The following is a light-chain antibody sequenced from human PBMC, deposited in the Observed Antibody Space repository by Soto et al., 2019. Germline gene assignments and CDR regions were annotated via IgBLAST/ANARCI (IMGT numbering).Light chain of an antibody. V-gene: IGKV1-9*01. Sequence: IQLTQAPSSRTASVSDRVTITCLASQGITSYLAWYQQRPGKAPGLLIYSASTLQSGVPSRFSGSGYGTDFSLTISNLQPEDFATYYCQQLYSHPLTFGGGTKVDI. CDR2: SAS. CDR3: QQLYSHPLT. CDR1: QGITSY. J-gene: IGKJ4*01.